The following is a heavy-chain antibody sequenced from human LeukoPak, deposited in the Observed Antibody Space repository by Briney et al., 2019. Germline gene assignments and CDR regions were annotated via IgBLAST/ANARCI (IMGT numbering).Heavy chain of an antibody. Sequence: SETLSLTCAVYGGSFSGYSWTWIRQPPGKGLEWIGEINHSGSTNYNPSLKSRVTISVDTSKNQFSLKLSSVTAADTAVYYCARVGSVDYYDSSGPSYYFDYWGQGTLVTVSS. J-gene: IGHJ4*02. CDR1: GGSFSGYS. V-gene: IGHV4-34*01. CDR3: ARVGSVDYYDSSGPSYYFDY. CDR2: INHSGST. D-gene: IGHD3-22*01.